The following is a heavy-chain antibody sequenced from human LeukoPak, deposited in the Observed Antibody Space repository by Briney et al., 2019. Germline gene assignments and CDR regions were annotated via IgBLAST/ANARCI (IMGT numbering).Heavy chain of an antibody. CDR2: ISGSGGST. J-gene: IGHJ4*02. D-gene: IGHD6-13*01. CDR3: AKGYSSLWYRVSDFDY. CDR1: GFTFSSYA. V-gene: IGHV3-23*01. Sequence: GGSLRLSCAASGFTFSSYAMSWVRQAPGKGLEWVSAISGSGGSTYYADSVKGRFTISRDNSKNTLYLQMNSLRAEDTAVYYCAKGYSSLWYRVSDFDYWGQGTQVTVSS.